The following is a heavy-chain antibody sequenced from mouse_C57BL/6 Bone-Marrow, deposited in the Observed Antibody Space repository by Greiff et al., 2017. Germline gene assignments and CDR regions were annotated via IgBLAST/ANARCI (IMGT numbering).Heavy chain of an antibody. J-gene: IGHJ2*01. CDR1: GYTFTSYW. Sequence: QVQLQQPGAELVRPGSSVKLSCKASGYTFTSYWMHWVKQRPIQGLEWIGNIDPSDSETHYNQKFKDTATLTVDKSSSTAYMQTSSLTSEDSAVYFCARLIYYYGSSYGDYWGQGTTRTVSS. CDR2: IDPSDSET. D-gene: IGHD1-1*01. CDR3: ARLIYYYGSSYGDY. V-gene: IGHV1-52*01.